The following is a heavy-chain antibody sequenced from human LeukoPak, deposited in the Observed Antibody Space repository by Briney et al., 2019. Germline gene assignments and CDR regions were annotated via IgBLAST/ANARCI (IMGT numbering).Heavy chain of an antibody. CDR3: TTGIGPALDVFDS. CDR1: GATVSSNY. D-gene: IGHD1-1*01. V-gene: IGHV3-66*01. Sequence: PGGSLRLSCAASGATVSSNYMNWVRQAPGKGLEWVSIIYSGGNTYYADSVKGRFTISRDNSKNTLYLQMNGLKSEDTAVHFCTTGIGPALDVFDSWGQGTLVTVSS. J-gene: IGHJ4*02. CDR2: IYSGGNT.